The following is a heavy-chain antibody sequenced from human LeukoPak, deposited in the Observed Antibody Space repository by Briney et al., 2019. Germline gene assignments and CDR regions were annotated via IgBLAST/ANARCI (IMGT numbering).Heavy chain of an antibody. CDR2: ISGSGGST. V-gene: IGHV3-23*01. J-gene: IGHJ4*02. CDR1: GFTFSSYA. CDR3: AKGGYDYIEVAYFDF. D-gene: IGHD5-12*01. Sequence: GGSLRLSCAASGFTFSSYAMSWVRQAPGKGLEWVSAISGSGGSTYYADSVQGRFTISRDTSKNTLYLQLNSLRLEDTAVYYCAKGGYDYIEVAYFDFWGQGTLVTVSS.